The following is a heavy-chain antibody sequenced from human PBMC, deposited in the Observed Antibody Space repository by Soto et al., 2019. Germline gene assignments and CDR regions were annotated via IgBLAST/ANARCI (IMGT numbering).Heavy chain of an antibody. Sequence: LRLSCAASGFTFSTYGMHWVRQAPGKGLEWVAVISYDGNNKYYADSVKGRFTISRDNSKNTLYLQMSSLRAEDTAVYYCAKSVYNWNDGFFDYWGQGALVTVSS. J-gene: IGHJ4*02. CDR2: ISYDGNNK. D-gene: IGHD1-1*01. CDR3: AKSVYNWNDGFFDY. V-gene: IGHV3-30*18. CDR1: GFTFSTYG.